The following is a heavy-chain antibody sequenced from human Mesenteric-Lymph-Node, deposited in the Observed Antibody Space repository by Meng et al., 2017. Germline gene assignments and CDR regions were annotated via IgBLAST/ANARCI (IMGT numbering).Heavy chain of an antibody. CDR2: INPNSGGT. CDR1: GYTFTGYY. Sequence: QVQLVQSGAEVKKPGATVKVSCKASGYTFTGYYMHWVRQAPGQGLEWMGWINPNSGGTNYAQKFQGRVTMTRDTSISTAYMELSRLRSDDTAVYYCARGPNKDRAPTEDFDYWGQGTLVTVSS. J-gene: IGHJ4*02. CDR3: ARGPNKDRAPTEDFDY. V-gene: IGHV1-2*02. D-gene: IGHD2-15*01.